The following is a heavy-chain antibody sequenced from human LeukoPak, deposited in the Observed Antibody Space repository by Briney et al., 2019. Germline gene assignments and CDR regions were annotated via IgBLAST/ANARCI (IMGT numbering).Heavy chain of an antibody. D-gene: IGHD3-10*01. CDR1: GYTFTSYG. CDR3: ARQYYGSGTYYFDY. CDR2: ISANNGNT. V-gene: IGHV1-18*01. Sequence: ASVKVSCKASGYTFTSYGISWVRHAPGQGLEWMGWISANNGNTTYAQKLQGRVTMTTDTSTSTAYMELRSLRSDDTAVYYCARQYYGSGTYYFDYWGQGTLVTVSS. J-gene: IGHJ4*02.